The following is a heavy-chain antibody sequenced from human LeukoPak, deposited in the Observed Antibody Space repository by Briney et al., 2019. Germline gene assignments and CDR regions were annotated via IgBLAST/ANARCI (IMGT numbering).Heavy chain of an antibody. V-gene: IGHV3-15*01. D-gene: IGHD2-2*01. J-gene: IGHJ5*02. CDR3: TTDSVVVVPAAINWFDP. Sequence: PGGSLRLSCAASGFTFSNAWMSWVRQAPGKGLGWVGRIKSKTDGGTTDYAAPVKGRFTISRDDSKNTLYLQMNSLKTEDTAVYYCTTDSVVVVPAAINWFDPWGQGTLVTVSS. CDR2: IKSKTDGGTT. CDR1: GFTFSNAW.